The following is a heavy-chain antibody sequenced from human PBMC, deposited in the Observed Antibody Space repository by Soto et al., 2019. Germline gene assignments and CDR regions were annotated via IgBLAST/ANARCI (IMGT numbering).Heavy chain of an antibody. Sequence: QITLKESGPPLVKPTQTLTLTCTFSGFSLTTSGVGVGWIRQPPGKALEWLALIYWDDDKRYSPSLKSRLTITKDTSKNQVVLTMTNMDPVDTATYYCARRYSSSSLDFWGQGTLVTVSS. V-gene: IGHV2-5*02. D-gene: IGHD6-6*01. CDR1: GFSLTTSGVG. CDR2: IYWDDDK. J-gene: IGHJ4*02. CDR3: ARRYSSSSLDF.